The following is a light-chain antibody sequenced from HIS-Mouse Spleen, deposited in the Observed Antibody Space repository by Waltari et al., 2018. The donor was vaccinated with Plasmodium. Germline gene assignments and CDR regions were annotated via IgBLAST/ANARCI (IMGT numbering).Light chain of an antibody. CDR3: SSYAGSNNLV. V-gene: IGLV2-8*01. Sequence: QSALTQPPSASGSPGQSVTISCTGTSSDVGCYNYVSWYQQHPGKAPKLMIYEVSKRPSGVPDSFSGSKSGNTASLTVSGLQAEDEADYYCSSYAGSNNLVFGGGTKLTVL. CDR1: SSDVGCYNY. CDR2: EVS. J-gene: IGLJ2*01.